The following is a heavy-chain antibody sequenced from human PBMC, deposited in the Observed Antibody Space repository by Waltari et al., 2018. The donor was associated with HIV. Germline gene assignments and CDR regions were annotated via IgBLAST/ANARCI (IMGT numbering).Heavy chain of an antibody. CDR2: IYDSGST. J-gene: IGHJ4*02. CDR3: ANLPFVYFDY. V-gene: IGHV4-39*01. Sequence: QVQLQESGPGLVKPSATLSLTCTVPSGPISSSSSYWGWIRQPPGRGLEWIGNIYDSGSTYYNPSLKSRVTISVDTSKNQFSLKLSSVTAADTAVYYCANLPFVYFDYWGQGTLVTVSS. CDR1: SGPISSSSSY.